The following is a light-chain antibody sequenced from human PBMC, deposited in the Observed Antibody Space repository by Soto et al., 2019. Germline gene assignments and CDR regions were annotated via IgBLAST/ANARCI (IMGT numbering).Light chain of an antibody. CDR2: KAS. V-gene: IGKV1-5*03. CDR3: QQYNSYPWT. J-gene: IGKJ1*01. Sequence: DIQMTQSPSTLSACAGDRVTITCRASQSISSWLAWYQQKPGKAPKLLIYKASTLESGVPSRFSGSGSGTEFTLTISSLQPDDFATYYCQQYNSYPWTFGQGTKVEIK. CDR1: QSISSW.